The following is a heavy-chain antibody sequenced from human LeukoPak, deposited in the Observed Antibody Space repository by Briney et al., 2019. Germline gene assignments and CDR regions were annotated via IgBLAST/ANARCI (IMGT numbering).Heavy chain of an antibody. D-gene: IGHD5-12*01. CDR2: ISAYIGNT. CDR1: GYTFTNFG. V-gene: IGHV1-18*01. Sequence: APVKVSCKASGYTFTNFGVSRVRQAPGHGREWMGWISAYIGNTEFAQKFQGRVTLTIETSTATAYMDLRSLKSDDAAVYYCARDRYSGAYSFDYWGHGTLVTVSS. J-gene: IGHJ4*01. CDR3: ARDRYSGAYSFDY.